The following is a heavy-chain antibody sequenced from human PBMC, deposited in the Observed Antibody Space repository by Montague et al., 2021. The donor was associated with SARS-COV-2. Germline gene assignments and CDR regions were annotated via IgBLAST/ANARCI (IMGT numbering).Heavy chain of an antibody. CDR2: IYYSGST. D-gene: IGHD6-6*01. CDR3: ARDGYIAARPADYYGMDV. Sequence: SETLSLTCTVSDGSISSYYWSWIRQPPGKGLEWIGYIYYSGSTNYNPSLKSRVTISVDTSKNQFSLKLSSVTAADTAVYYCARDGYIAARPADYYGMDVWGQGTTVTVSS. J-gene: IGHJ6*02. V-gene: IGHV4-59*01. CDR1: DGSISSYY.